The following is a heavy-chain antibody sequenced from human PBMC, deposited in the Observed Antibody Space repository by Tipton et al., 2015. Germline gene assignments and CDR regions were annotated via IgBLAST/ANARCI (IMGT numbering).Heavy chain of an antibody. V-gene: IGHV4-59*04. J-gene: IGHJ2*01. CDR1: GGSIDSYY. Sequence: TLSLTCSVSGGSIDSYYWSWIRQPPGKGLEWIGSISHSGNTYYNPSLKSRVTMSRDTSKNQFSLKLTSVTAADTAVYYCARALFYGGNTDWYFDLWGRGTLVTVSS. CDR3: ARALFYGGNTDWYFDL. D-gene: IGHD4-23*01. CDR2: ISHSGNT.